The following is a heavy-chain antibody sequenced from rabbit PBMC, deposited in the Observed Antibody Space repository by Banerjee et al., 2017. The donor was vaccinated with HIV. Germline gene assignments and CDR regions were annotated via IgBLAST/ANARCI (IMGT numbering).Heavy chain of an antibody. Sequence: QEQLVESGGGLVKPGASLTLTCTASGFSFSSYYDMCWVRQAPGKGLEWIACIYGDSNGNTVYATWAEGRFTISKPSSTTVTLQMTSLTVADTATYFCARGAGDTGAGHNLWGPGTLVTVS. CDR3: ARGAGDTGAGHNL. CDR1: GFSFSSYYD. V-gene: IGHV1S45*01. J-gene: IGHJ4*01. D-gene: IGHD2-1*01. CDR2: IYGDSNGNT.